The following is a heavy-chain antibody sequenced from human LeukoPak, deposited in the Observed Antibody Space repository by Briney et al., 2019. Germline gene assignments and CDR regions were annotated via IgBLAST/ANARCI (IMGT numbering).Heavy chain of an antibody. Sequence: PGGSLRLSCAASGFTFSSYSMNWVRQAPGKGLEWVGFIRSKAYGGTTEYAASVKGRFTISRDDSKGIAYLQMNSLKTEDTAVYYCTRDQSYDFWSGYLNYYYGMDVWGQGTTVTVSS. J-gene: IGHJ6*02. CDR3: TRDQSYDFWSGYLNYYYGMDV. CDR1: GFTFSSYS. V-gene: IGHV3-49*04. CDR2: IRSKAYGGTT. D-gene: IGHD3-3*01.